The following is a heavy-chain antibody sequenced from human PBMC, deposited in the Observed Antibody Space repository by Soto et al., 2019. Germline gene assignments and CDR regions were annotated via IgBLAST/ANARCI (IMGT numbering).Heavy chain of an antibody. V-gene: IGHV4-34*01. CDR1: GGSFSGYY. CDR3: ARVLGYSYGQRGYVAYYYYGMDV. D-gene: IGHD5-18*01. CDR2: INHSGST. Sequence: QVQLQQWGAGLLKPSETLSLTCAVYGGSFSGYYWSWIRQPPGKGLEWIGEINHSGSTNYNPSLKSRVTISVDTSKNQFSLKLSSVTAADTAVYYCARVLGYSYGQRGYVAYYYYGMDVWGQGTTVTVSS. J-gene: IGHJ6*02.